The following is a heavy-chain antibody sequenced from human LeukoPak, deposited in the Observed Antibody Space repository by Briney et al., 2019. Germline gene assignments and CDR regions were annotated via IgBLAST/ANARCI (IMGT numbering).Heavy chain of an antibody. CDR3: AKERDYGDYFDY. Sequence: PGGSLRLSCAASGFTFDDYAMHWVRQAPGKGLEWVSGISWNSGSIGYADSVKGRFTISRDNAKNSLYLQMNSLGAEDTALYYCAKERDYGDYFDYWGQGTLVTVSS. CDR1: GFTFDDYA. J-gene: IGHJ4*02. CDR2: ISWNSGSI. V-gene: IGHV3-9*01. D-gene: IGHD4-17*01.